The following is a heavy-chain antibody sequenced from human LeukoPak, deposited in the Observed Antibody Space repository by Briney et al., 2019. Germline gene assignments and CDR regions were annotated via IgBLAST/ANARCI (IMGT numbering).Heavy chain of an antibody. V-gene: IGHV4-39*01. CDR3: ARLVTTRAGGNYFVY. CDR1: GDSISSNSYS. J-gene: IGHJ4*02. D-gene: IGHD4-11*01. Sequence: SETLSLTCTVSGDSISSNSYSWFWVRQPPGKGLQWIGGINYSGNTYYSSSLKSRVTISVDTSKNQFSLKLSSVTAADTTMYSCARLVTTRAGGNYFVYWGQGTLVTVSS. CDR2: INYSGNT.